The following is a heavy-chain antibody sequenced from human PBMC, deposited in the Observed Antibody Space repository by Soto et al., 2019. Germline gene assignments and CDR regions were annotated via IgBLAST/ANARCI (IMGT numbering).Heavy chain of an antibody. CDR1: GYTFTGYY. V-gene: IGHV1-2*04. J-gene: IGHJ4*02. D-gene: IGHD6-19*01. CDR3: ARGSIAVAGTLNY. Sequence: ASVKVSCKASGYTFTGYYMHWVRQAPGQGLEWMGWINPNSGGTNYAQKFQGWVTMTRDTSISTAYMELSRLRSDDTAVYYCARGSIAVAGTLNYWGQGTLVTVSS. CDR2: INPNSGGT.